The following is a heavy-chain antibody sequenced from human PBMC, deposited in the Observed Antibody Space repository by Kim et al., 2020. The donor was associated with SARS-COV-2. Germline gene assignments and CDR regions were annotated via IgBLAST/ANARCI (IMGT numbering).Heavy chain of an antibody. V-gene: IGHV3-23*01. CDR2: ISGSGRNP. J-gene: IGHJ4*02. Sequence: GGSLRLSCAASGFTFSNYAMTWVRQAPGKGLEWVAAISGSGRNPYYADSVTGRFTISRDNSKNTLYLQMNSLTTDDTAVYYCANGGEAYGDSWGQGTLVTVSS. D-gene: IGHD3-16*01. CDR1: GFTFSNYA. CDR3: ANGGEAYGDS.